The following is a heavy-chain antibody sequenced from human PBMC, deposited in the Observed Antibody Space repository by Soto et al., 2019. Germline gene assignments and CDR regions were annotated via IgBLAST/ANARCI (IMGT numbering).Heavy chain of an antibody. V-gene: IGHV3-30*04. CDR1: GFTFSSYA. Sequence: GGSLRLSCAASGFTFSSYAMHWVRQAPGKGLEWVAVISYDGSNKYYADSVKGRFTISRDNSKNTLYLQMNSLRAEDTAVYYCAKDQLGYCTNGVCLMDYWGQGTLVTVSS. J-gene: IGHJ4*02. CDR3: AKDQLGYCTNGVCLMDY. CDR2: ISYDGSNK. D-gene: IGHD2-8*01.